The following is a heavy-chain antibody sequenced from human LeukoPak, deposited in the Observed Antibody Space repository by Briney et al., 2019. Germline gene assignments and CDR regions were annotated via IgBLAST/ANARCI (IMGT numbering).Heavy chain of an antibody. Sequence: ASVKVSFKASGYTSTNYDFNWMRQATGQGLEWMGWMNPNSGSTGYAQKFQGRVTMTRDTSISTAYMELSSLTSEDTAVYYCARHGPETAMSKWNYYYGMDVWGQGTTVTVSS. D-gene: IGHD5-18*01. CDR3: ARHGPETAMSKWNYYYGMDV. V-gene: IGHV1-8*01. CDR2: MNPNSGST. CDR1: GYTSTNYD. J-gene: IGHJ6*02.